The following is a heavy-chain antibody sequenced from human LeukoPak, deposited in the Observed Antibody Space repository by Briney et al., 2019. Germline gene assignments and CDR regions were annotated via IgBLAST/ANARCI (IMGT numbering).Heavy chain of an antibody. V-gene: IGHV3-23*01. CDR2: ISGSGGGT. J-gene: IGHJ4*02. D-gene: IGHD2-15*01. CDR3: ANLALYCSSSGCYLLDY. CDR1: RFTFSNDA. Sequence: GGSLRLSCAASRFTFSNDAMSWVRQAPGKGLEWVSVISGSGGGTYYADSVKGRFTISRDNSKNTLYLQMNSLRAEDTAVYYCANLALYCSSSGCYLLDYWGQGTLVTVSS.